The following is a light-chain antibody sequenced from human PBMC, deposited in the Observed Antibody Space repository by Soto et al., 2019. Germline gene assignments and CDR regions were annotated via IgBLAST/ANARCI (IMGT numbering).Light chain of an antibody. CDR3: HQRQSWPRT. Sequence: EIVLTQSPATLSSFPGARVTLSCRASQYINTRLAWYQHRPGQAPRLLIYQTSIRAAGIPARFSASGTGTDFTLTISDGAVYYCHQRQSWPRTFGQGTKV. CDR2: QTS. V-gene: IGKV3-11*01. J-gene: IGKJ1*01. CDR1: QYINTR.